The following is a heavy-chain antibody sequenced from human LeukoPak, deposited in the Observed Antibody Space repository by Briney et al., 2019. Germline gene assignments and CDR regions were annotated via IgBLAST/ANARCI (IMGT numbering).Heavy chain of an antibody. CDR3: ARGSSSNKAHLGY. Sequence: GASVKVSCMASGGTFSSYAISWVRQAPGQGLEWMGGIIPIFGTANYAQKFQGRVTMTRDMSTSTVYMELSSLRSEDTALYYCARGSSSNKAHLGYWGQGTLVTVSS. CDR1: GGTFSSYA. J-gene: IGHJ4*02. V-gene: IGHV1-69*05. CDR2: IIPIFGTA. D-gene: IGHD2-15*01.